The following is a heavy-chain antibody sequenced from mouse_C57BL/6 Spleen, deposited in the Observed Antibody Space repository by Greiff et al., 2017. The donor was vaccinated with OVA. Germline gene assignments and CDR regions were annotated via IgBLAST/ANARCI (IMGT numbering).Heavy chain of an antibody. J-gene: IGHJ4*01. D-gene: IGHD2-5*01. CDR3: ANSNYNYAMDY. Sequence: EVKLMESGPELVKPGASVKISCKASGYSFTGYYMHWVKQSHGNILDWIGYIYPYNGVSSYNQKFKGKATLTVDKSSSTAYMELRSLTSEDSAVYYCANSNYNYAMDYWGQGTSVTVSS. CDR1: GYSFTGYY. V-gene: IGHV1-31*01. CDR2: IYPYNGVS.